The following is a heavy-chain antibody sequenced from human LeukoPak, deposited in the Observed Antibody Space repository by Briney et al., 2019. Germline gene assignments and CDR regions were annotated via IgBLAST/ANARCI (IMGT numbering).Heavy chain of an antibody. V-gene: IGHV3-21*01. CDR1: GFTFSSYS. J-gene: IGHJ6*03. CDR2: ISSSSSYI. D-gene: IGHD6-19*01. Sequence: GGSLRLSCAASGFTFSSYSMNWVRQAPGKGLEWVSSISSSSSYIYYADSVKGRFTISRDNAKNSLYLQMNSLRAEDSAVYYCARVWTGQWPPHYYYMDVWGKGTTVTISS. CDR3: ARVWTGQWPPHYYYMDV.